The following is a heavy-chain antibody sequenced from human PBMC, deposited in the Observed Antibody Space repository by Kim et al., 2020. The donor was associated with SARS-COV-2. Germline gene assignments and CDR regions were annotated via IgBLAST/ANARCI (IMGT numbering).Heavy chain of an antibody. CDR3: ARYRGSYYYYGMDV. J-gene: IGHJ6*02. CDR1: GFTVSSNY. D-gene: IGHD2-15*01. Sequence: GGSLRLSCAASGFTVSSNYMSWVRQAPGKGLEWVSVIYSGGSTYYAGSVKGRFTISRDNSKNTLYLQMNSLRAEDTAVYYCARYRGSYYYYGMDVWGQGTTVTVSS. CDR2: IYSGGST. V-gene: IGHV3-66*01.